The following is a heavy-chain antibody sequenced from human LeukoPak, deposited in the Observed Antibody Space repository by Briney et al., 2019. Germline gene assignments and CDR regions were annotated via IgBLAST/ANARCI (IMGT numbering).Heavy chain of an antibody. Sequence: ASVKVSCKASGYTFTSYGISWVRQAPGQGLEWMGWISAYNGNTNYAQKLQGRVTMTTDTSTSTAYMELRSLRSDDTAVYYCARDSYDSSGYYYWNPFYYHYMDVWGKGTTVTVSS. V-gene: IGHV1-18*01. CDR1: GYTFTSYG. D-gene: IGHD3-22*01. CDR3: ARDSYDSSGYYYWNPFYYHYMDV. CDR2: ISAYNGNT. J-gene: IGHJ6*03.